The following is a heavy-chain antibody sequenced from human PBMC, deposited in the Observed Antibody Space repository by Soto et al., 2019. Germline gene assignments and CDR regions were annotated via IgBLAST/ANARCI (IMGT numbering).Heavy chain of an antibody. J-gene: IGHJ4*02. CDR2: IYHSGST. D-gene: IGHD3-3*01. Sequence: SAPLSLSSAVYGGSFIGYYWCWIRQPPGKGLEWIVSIYHSGSTYYNPSLKSRVTISVDTSKNQFSLKLSSVTAADTAVYYCAREAIFGVVTFDYWGQGTLVTVSS. CDR1: GGSFIGYY. V-gene: IGHV4-38-2*02. CDR3: AREAIFGVVTFDY.